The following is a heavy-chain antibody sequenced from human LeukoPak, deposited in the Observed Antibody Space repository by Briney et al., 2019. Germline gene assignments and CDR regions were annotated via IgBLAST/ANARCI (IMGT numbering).Heavy chain of an antibody. CDR1: GFTFDDYA. CDR2: ISWNSGSI. J-gene: IGHJ4*02. D-gene: IGHD1-26*01. CDR3: AKGVSGSYTAPFDY. V-gene: IGHV3-9*03. Sequence: PGGSLRLSCAASGFTFDDYAMHWVRQAPGKGLEWVSGISWNSGSIGYADSVKGRFTISRDNAKNSLYLQMNSLRAEDMALYYCAKGVSGSYTAPFDYWGQGTLVTVSS.